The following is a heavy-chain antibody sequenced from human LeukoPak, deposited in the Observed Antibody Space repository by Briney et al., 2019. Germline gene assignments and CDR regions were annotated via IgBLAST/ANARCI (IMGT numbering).Heavy chain of an antibody. Sequence: PSETLSLTCTVSGGSLSSYYWSWIRQPPGKGLEWIGYIYYSGSTNYNPSLKSRVTISVDTSKNQFSLKLSSVTAADTAVYYCASYGDYEAKFDYWGQGTLVTVSS. CDR3: ASYGDYEAKFDY. CDR1: GGSLSSYY. CDR2: IYYSGST. V-gene: IGHV4-59*01. D-gene: IGHD4-17*01. J-gene: IGHJ4*02.